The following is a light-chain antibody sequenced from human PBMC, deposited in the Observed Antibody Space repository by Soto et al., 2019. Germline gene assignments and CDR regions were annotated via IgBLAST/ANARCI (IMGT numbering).Light chain of an antibody. V-gene: IGLV2-14*01. CDR2: DVS. Sequence: QSALTQPASVSGSPGQSITISCTRYSSDVGGYNYVSWYQQHPGKAPKLMIYDVSNRPSGVSNRFSGSKSGNTASLTISGLQAEDVADYYCSSYTSSSLYVFGTGTKVTVL. J-gene: IGLJ1*01. CDR3: SSYTSSSLYV. CDR1: SSDVGGYNY.